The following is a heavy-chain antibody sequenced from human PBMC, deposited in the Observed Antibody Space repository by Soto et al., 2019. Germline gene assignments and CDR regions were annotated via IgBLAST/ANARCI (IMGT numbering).Heavy chain of an antibody. J-gene: IGHJ4*02. Sequence: ASVKVSCKASGYTFTSYGISWVRQAPGQGLEWMGWISAYNGNTNYAQKLQGRVTMTTDTSTSTGYMELRSLRSDDTAAYYCARGSPVRGVYYWGQGTLVTVSS. CDR3: ARGSPVRGVYY. CDR1: GYTFTSYG. CDR2: ISAYNGNT. V-gene: IGHV1-18*01. D-gene: IGHD3-10*01.